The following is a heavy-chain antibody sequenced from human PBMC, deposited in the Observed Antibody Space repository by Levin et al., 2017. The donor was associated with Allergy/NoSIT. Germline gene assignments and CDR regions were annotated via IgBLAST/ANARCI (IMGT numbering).Heavy chain of an antibody. J-gene: IGHJ6*03. V-gene: IGHV5-10-1*01. CDR3: ARVYGQQGLTNYYYYFMDG. Sequence: GGSLRLSCKGSGYSFTSYWISWVRQMPGKGLEWMGRIDPSDAYTNYSPSFQGHVTISADKSISTAYLQWSSLKASDTAMYYCARVYGQQGLTNYYYYFMDGWGKGTTVTVS. D-gene: IGHD6-19*01. CDR2: IDPSDAYT. CDR1: GYSFTSYW.